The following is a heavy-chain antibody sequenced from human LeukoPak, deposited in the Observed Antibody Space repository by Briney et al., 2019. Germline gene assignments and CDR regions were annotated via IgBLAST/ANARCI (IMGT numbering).Heavy chain of an antibody. Sequence: PSETLSLTCTVSGGSISSYYWSWIRQPPGKGLEWIGYIHYNGGTNYNPSLKSRVTMSVDTSKNQFSLKLSSVTAADTAVYYCAKVYSLEAATDAFDIWGQGTMVTVSS. CDR3: AKVYSLEAATDAFDI. J-gene: IGHJ3*02. CDR1: GGSISSYY. V-gene: IGHV4-59*08. D-gene: IGHD5-18*01. CDR2: IHYNGGT.